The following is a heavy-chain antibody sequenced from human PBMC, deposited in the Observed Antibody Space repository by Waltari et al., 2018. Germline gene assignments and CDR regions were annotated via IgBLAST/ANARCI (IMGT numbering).Heavy chain of an antibody. CDR2: VKQDGSEK. D-gene: IGHD2-15*01. CDR3: ARGIVVADY. CDR1: GFTCRRHC. Sequence: EVQLVEPGGGLVQPGGSLRRSCAASGFTCRRHCMHWVRQAPGQGLEWVANVKQDGSEKYYVDSGKGRFTIARDNAKNSLYLQMNSLRDEDTAVYYCARGIVVADYWGQGTLVTVSS. J-gene: IGHJ4*02. V-gene: IGHV3-7*04.